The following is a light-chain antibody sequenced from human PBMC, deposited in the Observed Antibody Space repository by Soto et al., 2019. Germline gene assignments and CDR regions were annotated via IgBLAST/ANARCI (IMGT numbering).Light chain of an antibody. CDR1: QSVSSN. J-gene: IGKJ1*01. CDR2: GAS. V-gene: IGKV3-15*01. Sequence: EIVMTQSPATLSVSPGERATLSCRASQSVSSNLAWYQQKPGQAPRILIYGASTRATGIPARFSGSGSGTEFTLTISSLQSEDFSVYYWQQYNNWPTFGQGTKVEIK. CDR3: QQYNNWPT.